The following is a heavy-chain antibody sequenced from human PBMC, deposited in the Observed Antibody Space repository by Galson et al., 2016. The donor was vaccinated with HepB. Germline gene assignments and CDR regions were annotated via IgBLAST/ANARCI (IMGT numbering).Heavy chain of an antibody. CDR3: AREEGFYSTGTPPFDY. J-gene: IGHJ4*02. V-gene: IGHV3-30*04. D-gene: IGHD1-1*01. CDR2: ISYDGSNK. CDR1: GFTFSSYA. Sequence: SLRLSCAASGFTFSSYAMHWVRQAPGKGLEWVAVISYDGSNKYYADSVRGRFSISRDDSKNTLYLQMNSLRAEDTAVYYCAREEGFYSTGTPPFDYWGQGTLVTVSS.